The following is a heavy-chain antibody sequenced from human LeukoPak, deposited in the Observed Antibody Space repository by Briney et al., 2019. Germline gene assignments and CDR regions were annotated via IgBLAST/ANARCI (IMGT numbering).Heavy chain of an antibody. CDR3: ANSIAARNYFDY. Sequence: SVKVSCKASGGTFSSYAISWVRQAPGQGLEWMGGIIPIFGTANYAQKFQGRVTITADESTSTAYMELSSLRSEDTAVYYCANSIAARNYFDYWGQGTLVTVSS. CDR2: IIPIFGTA. CDR1: GGTFSSYA. J-gene: IGHJ4*02. D-gene: IGHD6-6*01. V-gene: IGHV1-69*13.